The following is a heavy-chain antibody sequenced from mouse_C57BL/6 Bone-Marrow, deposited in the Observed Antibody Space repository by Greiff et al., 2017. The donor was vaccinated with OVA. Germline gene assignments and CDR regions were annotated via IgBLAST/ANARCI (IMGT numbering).Heavy chain of an antibody. V-gene: IGHV1-64*01. Sequence: VQLQQPGAELVKPGASVKLSCKASGYTFTSYWMHWVKQRPGQGLEWIGMIHPNSGSTNYNEKFKSKATLTVDKSSSTAYMQLSSLTSEDSAVYYCAREDYYGSSPYYFDYWCQGTTLTVSS. CDR1: GYTFTSYW. D-gene: IGHD1-1*01. CDR2: IHPNSGST. CDR3: AREDYYGSSPYYFDY. J-gene: IGHJ2*01.